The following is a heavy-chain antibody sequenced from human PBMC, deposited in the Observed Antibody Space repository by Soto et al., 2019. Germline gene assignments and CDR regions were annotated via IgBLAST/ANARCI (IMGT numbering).Heavy chain of an antibody. CDR1: GLTFSSYA. CDR2: ISYDGSNK. J-gene: IGHJ6*02. V-gene: IGHV3-30-3*01. CDR3: ARGGRDWEPYYYYGMDV. Sequence: PGGSLRLSCAASGLTFSSYAMQWVRQAPGKGLEWVAVISYDGSNKYYADSVKGRFTISRDNSKNTLYLQMNSLRAKDTAVYYCARGGRDWEPYYYYGMDVWGQGTTVTVSS. D-gene: IGHD1-26*01.